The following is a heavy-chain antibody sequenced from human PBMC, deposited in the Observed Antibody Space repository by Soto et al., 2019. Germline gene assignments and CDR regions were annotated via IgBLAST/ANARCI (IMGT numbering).Heavy chain of an antibody. CDR3: ARDERTAYYVADY. V-gene: IGHV4-31*03. Sequence: QVQLQETGPGLVKPSQTLSLTCTVSGYSISSGGYYWSWVRQFPERGLEWIGYIFYDGRTSYNPCLPRRISLSAASSKSPFSLRWSSVTAADTAVYFCARDERTAYYVADYWGQGTLVTVSS. J-gene: IGHJ4*02. D-gene: IGHD2-21*02. CDR2: IFYDGRT. CDR1: GYSISSGGYY.